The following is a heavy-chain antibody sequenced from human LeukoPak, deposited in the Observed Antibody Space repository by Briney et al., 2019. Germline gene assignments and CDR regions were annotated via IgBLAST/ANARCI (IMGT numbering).Heavy chain of an antibody. D-gene: IGHD6-13*01. CDR2: ISSSSSYI. CDR3: ARTPPYSSSWTHYYYYMDV. Sequence: PGGSLRLSCAASGFTFSSYSMNWVRQAPGKGLEWVSSISSSSSYIYYADSVKGRFTISRDNAKNSLYLQMNSLRAEDTAVYYCARTPPYSSSWTHYYYYMDVWGKGTTVTVSS. CDR1: GFTFSSYS. V-gene: IGHV3-21*04. J-gene: IGHJ6*03.